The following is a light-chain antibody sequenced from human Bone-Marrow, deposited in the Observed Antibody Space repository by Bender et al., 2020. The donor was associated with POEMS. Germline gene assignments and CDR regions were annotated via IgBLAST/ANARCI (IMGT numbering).Light chain of an antibody. J-gene: IGLJ2*01. CDR3: CSYAGSYTFQ. CDR1: DSNFGGNN. Sequence: QSVLTQPPSASGTPGQSVIISCSGTDSNFGGNNVNWYQHLPGTAPRLVVYSNYQRPSGVPARFSGSKSGTSASLAISDIQSEDEADYFCCSYAGSYTFQFGGGTKLTVL. V-gene: IGLV1-44*01. CDR2: SNY.